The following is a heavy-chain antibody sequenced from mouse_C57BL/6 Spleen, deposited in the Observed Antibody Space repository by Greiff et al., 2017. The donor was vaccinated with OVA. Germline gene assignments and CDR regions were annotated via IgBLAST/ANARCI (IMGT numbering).Heavy chain of an antibody. CDR2: IYPGDGDT. V-gene: IGHV1-82*01. CDR1: GYASSSSW. CDR3: AREDWDYYAMDY. Sequence: QVQLQQSGPELVKPGASVKISCKASGYASSSSWMNWVKQRPGKGLEWIGRIYPGDGDTNYNGKFKGKATLTADKSSSTAYMQLSSLTSEDSAVYCCAREDWDYYAMDYWGQGTSVTVSS. J-gene: IGHJ4*01.